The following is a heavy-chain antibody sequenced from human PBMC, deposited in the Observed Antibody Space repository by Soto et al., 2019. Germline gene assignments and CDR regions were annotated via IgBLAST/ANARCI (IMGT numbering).Heavy chain of an antibody. V-gene: IGHV3-30-3*01. Sequence: QVQLVESGGGVVQPGRSLRLSCAASGFTFSSYAMHWVRQAPGKGLEWVAVISYDGSNKYYADSVKGRFTISRDNCKITLYLQMNSLRAEDTAVYYCARDGVVVGRLPRYPPGFFDYWGQGTLVTVSS. CDR1: GFTFSSYA. CDR3: ARDGVVVGRLPRYPPGFFDY. D-gene: IGHD3-22*01. CDR2: ISYDGSNK. J-gene: IGHJ4*02.